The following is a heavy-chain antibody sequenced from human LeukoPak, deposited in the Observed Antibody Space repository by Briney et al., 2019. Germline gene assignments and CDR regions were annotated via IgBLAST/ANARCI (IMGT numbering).Heavy chain of an antibody. V-gene: IGHV3-11*04. CDR3: ARAGYDFWSGKGRTVVSHYFYMDV. D-gene: IGHD3-3*01. CDR1: GFTFSDYY. CDR2: ISSSGSTI. J-gene: IGHJ6*03. Sequence: GGSLRLSCAASGFTFSDYYMSWIRQAPGKGLEWVSHISSSGSTINYADSVKGRFSISRDNAKSSLYPQMNSLRAEDTAVYYCARAGYDFWSGKGRTVVSHYFYMDVWGKGTTVTVSS.